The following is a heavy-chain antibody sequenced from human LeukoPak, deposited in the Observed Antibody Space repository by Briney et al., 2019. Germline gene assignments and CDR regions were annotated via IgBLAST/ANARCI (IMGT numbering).Heavy chain of an antibody. Sequence: GGSLRLSCAASGFIFSSYWMSWVRQAPGKGLEWVANIKQDGSEKYYVDSVKGRFTISRDNAKNSLYLQMNSLRAEDTAVYYCAREKFDYWGQGTLVTVSS. CDR3: AREKFDY. V-gene: IGHV3-7*03. J-gene: IGHJ4*02. CDR1: GFIFSSYW. CDR2: IKQDGSEK.